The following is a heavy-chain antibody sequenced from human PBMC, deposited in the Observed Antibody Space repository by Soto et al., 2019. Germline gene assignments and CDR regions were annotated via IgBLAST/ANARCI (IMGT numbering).Heavy chain of an antibody. V-gene: IGHV3-30*18. D-gene: IGHD1-1*01. J-gene: IGHJ4*02. CDR1: GFTFITFM. CDR2: ISHDGSNK. CDR3: VKDSPTGPFDY. Sequence: LRLSFAASGFTFITFMMHWVRQAPGRGLAWVAFISHDGSNKKYADSVMGRFTISRDNSKNTLYLQMNSLRAEDTAVYYCVKDSPTGPFDYWGQGTLVTVSS.